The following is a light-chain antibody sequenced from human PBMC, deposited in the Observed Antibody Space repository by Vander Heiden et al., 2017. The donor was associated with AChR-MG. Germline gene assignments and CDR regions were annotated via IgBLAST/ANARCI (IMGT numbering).Light chain of an antibody. J-gene: IGLJ2*01. CDR2: QDN. Sequence: SYELTQPRSVSVSPGPTASITCSGDKLGDKYAYWYQQKPGQSPVLVIYQDNKRPAGIPERFSGSNAGNTATLTISGTQALDEADYYCQAWDSSTVVFGGGTKLTVL. V-gene: IGLV3-1*01. CDR1: KLGDKY. CDR3: QAWDSSTVV.